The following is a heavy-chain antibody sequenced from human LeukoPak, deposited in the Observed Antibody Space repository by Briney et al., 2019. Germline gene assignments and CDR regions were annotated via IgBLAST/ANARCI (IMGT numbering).Heavy chain of an antibody. J-gene: IGHJ6*02. Sequence: GGSPRLSCAASGFTVSSNYMSWVRQAPGKGLEWVSVIYSGGSTYYADSVKGRFTISRDNSKNTLYLQMNSLRAEDTAVYYCAREGSSGWYSYYGMDVWGQGTTVTVSS. V-gene: IGHV3-53*01. CDR3: AREGSSGWYSYYGMDV. CDR1: GFTVSSNY. D-gene: IGHD6-19*01. CDR2: IYSGGST.